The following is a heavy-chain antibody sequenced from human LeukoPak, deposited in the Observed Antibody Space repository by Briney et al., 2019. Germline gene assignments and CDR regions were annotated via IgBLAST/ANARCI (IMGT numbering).Heavy chain of an antibody. CDR1: GYTFTGYY. V-gene: IGHV1-2*02. D-gene: IGHD2-8*01. CDR2: INSNSGGT. J-gene: IGHJ1*01. CDR3: ARAPPVGYYAT. Sequence: ASVKVSFKASGYTFTGYYMHWVRQAPGQGLEWMGGINSNSGGTNYAQKFQCRVTMTRDTSISKAYMELSRLTSDETAVYYCARAPPVGYYATWGQGTLVTVSS.